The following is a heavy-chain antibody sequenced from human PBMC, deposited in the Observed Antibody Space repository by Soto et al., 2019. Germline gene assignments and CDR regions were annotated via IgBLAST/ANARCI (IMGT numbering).Heavy chain of an antibody. CDR2: ISGSGGST. Sequence: LRLSCAASGFTFSSYAMSWVRQAPGKGLEWVSAISGSGGSTYYADSVKGRFTISRDNSKNTLYLQMNSLRAEDTAVYYCAKDLLLWFGELLGGPFDYWGQGTLVTVSS. V-gene: IGHV3-23*01. CDR1: GFTFSSYA. J-gene: IGHJ4*02. D-gene: IGHD3-10*01. CDR3: AKDLLLWFGELLGGPFDY.